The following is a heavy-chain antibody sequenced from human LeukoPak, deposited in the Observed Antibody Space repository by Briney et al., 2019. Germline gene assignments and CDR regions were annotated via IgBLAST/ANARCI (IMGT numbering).Heavy chain of an antibody. J-gene: IGHJ4*02. CDR1: GFTFSRYA. D-gene: IGHD1-26*01. Sequence: GGSLRLSCPASGFTFSRYAMHWVRQAPGKGLEYVSGINDNGGRTHYGDSVKGRFSISRDNSKNTLHLQMSTLRAEDTALYYCVKDVGGSYAFDYWGQGILVTVAS. CDR2: INDNGGRT. V-gene: IGHV3-64D*09. CDR3: VKDVGGSYAFDY.